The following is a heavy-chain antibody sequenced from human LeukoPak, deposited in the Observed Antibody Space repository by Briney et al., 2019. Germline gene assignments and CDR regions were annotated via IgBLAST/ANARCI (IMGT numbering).Heavy chain of an antibody. D-gene: IGHD6-13*01. CDR2: ISGSGGST. Sequence: PGGSLRLSCAASGFTFSSYAMSWVRQAPGKGLEWVSAISGSGGSTYYADSVKGRFTISRDNSKNALYLQMNSLRAEDTAVYYCAKGAMAAGIRYYGMDVWGQGTTVTVSS. CDR1: GFTFSSYA. J-gene: IGHJ6*02. V-gene: IGHV3-23*01. CDR3: AKGAMAAGIRYYGMDV.